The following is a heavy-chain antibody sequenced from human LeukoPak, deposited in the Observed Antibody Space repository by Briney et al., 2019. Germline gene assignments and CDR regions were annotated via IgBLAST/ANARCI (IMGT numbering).Heavy chain of an antibody. J-gene: IGHJ4*02. Sequence: PSETLSLTCTVSGYSISSGYYWGWIRQPPGKGLEWIGSIYHSGNTYYNPFLKSRVTISVDTSKNQFSLKLSSVTAADTAVYYCARGAEVATILYYFDYWGQGTLVTVSS. V-gene: IGHV4-38-2*02. D-gene: IGHD5-24*01. CDR1: GYSISSGYY. CDR3: ARGAEVATILYYFDY. CDR2: IYHSGNT.